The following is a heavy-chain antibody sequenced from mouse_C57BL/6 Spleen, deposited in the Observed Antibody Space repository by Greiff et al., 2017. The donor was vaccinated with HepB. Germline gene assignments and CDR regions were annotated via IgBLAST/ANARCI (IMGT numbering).Heavy chain of an antibody. D-gene: IGHD1-1*01. CDR1: GYTFTSYW. CDR3: ARSGIITTVVAPYYFDY. V-gene: IGHV1-55*01. J-gene: IGHJ2*01. Sequence: QVQLQQPGAELVKPGASVKMSCKASGYTFTSYWITWVKQRPGHGLEWIGDIYPGSGSTNYNEKFKSKATLTVDTSSSTAYMQLSSLTSEDSAVYYCARSGIITTVVAPYYFDYWGQGTTLTVSS. CDR2: IYPGSGST.